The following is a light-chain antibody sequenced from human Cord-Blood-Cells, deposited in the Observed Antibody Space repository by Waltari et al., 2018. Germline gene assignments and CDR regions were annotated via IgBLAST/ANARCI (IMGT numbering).Light chain of an antibody. CDR3: QQYGSSP. CDR2: GAS. Sequence: EIVLTQSPGTLSLSPGERATLSCRASQSVSSSYLAWYQPKPGQAPRLLIYGASSRATGIPDRFSGSGSGTDFTLTISRLEPEDFAVDYCQQYGSSPFGGGTKVEIK. CDR1: QSVSSSY. J-gene: IGKJ4*01. V-gene: IGKV3-20*01.